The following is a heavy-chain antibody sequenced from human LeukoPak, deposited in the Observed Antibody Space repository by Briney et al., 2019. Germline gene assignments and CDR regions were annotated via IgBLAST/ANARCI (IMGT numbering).Heavy chain of an antibody. CDR3: ARPGVGSGRYGAFDV. V-gene: IGHV4-61*08. CDR1: GGSISSGGYY. CDR2: IYYSGST. Sequence: SETLSLTCTVSGGSISSGGYYWSWIRQHPGKGPEWIGYIYYSGSTNYNPSLESRVTMSVDTSKNQFSLKLRSVTAADTAVYYCARPGVGSGRYGAFDVWGQGTMVTVSS. D-gene: IGHD5-18*01. J-gene: IGHJ3*01.